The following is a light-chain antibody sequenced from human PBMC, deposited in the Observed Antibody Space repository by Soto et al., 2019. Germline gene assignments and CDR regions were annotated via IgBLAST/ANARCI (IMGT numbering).Light chain of an antibody. J-gene: IGLJ1*01. CDR2: EVS. Sequence: QSVLTQPASVSGSPGQSIAISCTGTSSDVGAYDYVSWYQQHPDKAPKLMIYEVSSRPSGISDRFSGSKSVNTATLTISGLQAEDEADYYCSSHTTSNTRVFGTRTKVTVL. V-gene: IGLV2-14*01. CDR1: SSDVGAYDY. CDR3: SSHTTSNTRV.